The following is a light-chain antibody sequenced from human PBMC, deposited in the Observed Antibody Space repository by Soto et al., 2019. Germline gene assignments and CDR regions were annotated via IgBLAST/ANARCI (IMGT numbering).Light chain of an antibody. J-gene: IGKJ2*01. V-gene: IGKV3-15*01. Sequence: EIVMTQSPATLSVSPGERATLSCRASQSVSSNLAWYQQKPGQAPRLLIYDSSTKATGIPARFSGSGSGTEFTLTISSLQSEDFAVYYCQQYNNWARRTFGQGTKLDIK. CDR1: QSVSSN. CDR3: QQYNNWARRT. CDR2: DSS.